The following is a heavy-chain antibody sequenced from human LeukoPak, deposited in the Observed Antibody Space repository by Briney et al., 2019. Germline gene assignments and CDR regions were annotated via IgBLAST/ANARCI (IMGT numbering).Heavy chain of an antibody. D-gene: IGHD3-22*01. CDR2: ISWNGGSI. J-gene: IGHJ1*01. CDR1: GFTFNDYA. V-gene: IGHV3-9*01. Sequence: GGSLRLSCAASGFTFNDYAMHWVRQAPGKGLEWVSGISWNGGSIGYADSVKGRFTISRDNAKNSLYLQMNSLRAEDTALYYCATPGVHYDPSGYYPFQHWGQGTLVTVSS. CDR3: ATPGVHYDPSGYYPFQH.